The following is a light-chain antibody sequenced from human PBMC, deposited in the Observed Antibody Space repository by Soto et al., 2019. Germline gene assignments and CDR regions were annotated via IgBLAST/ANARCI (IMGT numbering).Light chain of an antibody. CDR2: DVS. CDR1: SSDVGGSNF. CDR3: CSYAGNSLWV. J-gene: IGLJ3*02. Sequence: QAVVTQPRSLSGYPGQSVTISCTGSSSDVGGSNFVSWYQQHPVKAPKLVIYDVSKRPSGVPDRFSGSKSGNTASLTISGLQAEDEADYYCCSYAGNSLWVFGGGTKLTLL. V-gene: IGLV2-11*01.